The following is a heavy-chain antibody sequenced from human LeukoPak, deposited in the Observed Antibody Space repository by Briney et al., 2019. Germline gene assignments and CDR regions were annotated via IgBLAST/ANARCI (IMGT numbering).Heavy chain of an antibody. CDR2: IKQDGSEN. V-gene: IGHV3-7*05. J-gene: IGHJ4*02. CDR1: GFTFSNCW. CDR3: ARVPWNDAYFDN. Sequence: GGSLRPSCTASGFTFSNCWMSWVRQPPGKGLEWVAIIKQDGSENHYVDSVRGRFTISRDNTKNSLYLQMNSLRGEDTAVYYCARVPWNDAYFDNWGQGTLVTVSP. D-gene: IGHD1-1*01.